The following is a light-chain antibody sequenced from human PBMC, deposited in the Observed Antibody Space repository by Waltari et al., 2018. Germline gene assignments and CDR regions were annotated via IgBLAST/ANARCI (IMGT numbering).Light chain of an antibody. J-gene: IGKJ3*01. Sequence: DIQMTQSPSSLSASVGDRVTITCRASQSISSYLNWYQQKPEKAPNLLIYAASSLQSGVPSRFSGSGSGTEFTLTISSLQPEDFATYYCQQSYSTPFTFGPGTKVDIK. CDR3: QQSYSTPFT. CDR1: QSISSY. CDR2: AAS. V-gene: IGKV1-39*01.